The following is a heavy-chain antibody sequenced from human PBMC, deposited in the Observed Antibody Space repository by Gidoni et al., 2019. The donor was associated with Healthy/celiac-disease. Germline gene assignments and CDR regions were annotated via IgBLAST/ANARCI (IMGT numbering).Heavy chain of an antibody. Sequence: QVQLPVSGPGLAKPSETLSLTCTVSGGSISTYYWSWIRQPPGKGLDGIGNIYYSGSTNYNPSLKRRVTISVDTSKNQFSLKLSSGTAADTAVYYCARDGYGSSTSCYTTYGMDVWGQGTTVTVSS. J-gene: IGHJ6*02. V-gene: IGHV4-59*12. CDR1: GGSISTYY. CDR2: IYYSGST. D-gene: IGHD2-2*02. CDR3: ARDGYGSSTSCYTTYGMDV.